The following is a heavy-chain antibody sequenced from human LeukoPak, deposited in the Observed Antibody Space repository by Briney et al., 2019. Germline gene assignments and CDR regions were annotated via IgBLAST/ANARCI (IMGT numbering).Heavy chain of an antibody. D-gene: IGHD7-27*01. J-gene: IGHJ4*02. CDR2: TYYRSRWYN. Sequence: SQTLSLTCAISGDSVSSNSAAWGWIRQSPSRGLEWLGRTYYRSRWYNDYALSVKSRITINPDTSKNQVSLQLNSVPPEDTAVYYCSRELAWGPADYWGQGTLVTVSS. CDR1: GDSVSSNSAA. CDR3: SRELAWGPADY. V-gene: IGHV6-1*01.